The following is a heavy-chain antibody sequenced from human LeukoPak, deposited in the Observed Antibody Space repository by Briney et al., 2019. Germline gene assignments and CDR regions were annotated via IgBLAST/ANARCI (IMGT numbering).Heavy chain of an antibody. J-gene: IGHJ4*02. CDR1: GFTFSTYA. CDR3: AKGRGTSSQYHFDY. D-gene: IGHD6-13*01. Sequence: PGGSLRLSRTASGFTFSTYAMTWVRQAPGKGLEWVSAISGNGAGTYYADSVKGRFTISRDNSKNTLYLQLNSLRAEDTAIYYCAKGRGTSSQYHFDYWGQGTLVTVSS. V-gene: IGHV3-23*01. CDR2: ISGNGAGT.